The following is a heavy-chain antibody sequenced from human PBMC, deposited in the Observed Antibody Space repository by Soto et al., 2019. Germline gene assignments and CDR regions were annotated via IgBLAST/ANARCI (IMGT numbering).Heavy chain of an antibody. V-gene: IGHV3-66*01. CDR1: GLTETNSY. Sequence: PGGSLRLSFEAPGLTETNSYFTWVRQAPGKGLEWVAVIHGSGSTFYVDSVRGRFTISRDNSKNTLYLEMNSLRAEDTAVYYCGVDTTGLLDYSGQGTLVTVSS. D-gene: IGHD5-18*01. J-gene: IGHJ4*02. CDR2: IHGSGST. CDR3: GVDTTGLLDY.